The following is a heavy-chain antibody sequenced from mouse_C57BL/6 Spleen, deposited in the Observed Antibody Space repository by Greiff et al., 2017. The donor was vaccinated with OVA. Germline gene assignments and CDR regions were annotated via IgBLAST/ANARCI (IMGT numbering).Heavy chain of an antibody. J-gene: IGHJ1*03. Sequence: VQLQHPGAELVKPGASVKLSCKASGYTFTSYWMQWVKQRPGQGLEWIGEIDPSDSYTNYNQKFKGKATLTVDTSSSTAYMQLSSLTSEDSAVYYCARCYSNWYFDVWGTGTTVTVSS. CDR3: ARCYSNWYFDV. D-gene: IGHD2-5*01. CDR2: IDPSDSYT. CDR1: GYTFTSYW. V-gene: IGHV1-50*01.